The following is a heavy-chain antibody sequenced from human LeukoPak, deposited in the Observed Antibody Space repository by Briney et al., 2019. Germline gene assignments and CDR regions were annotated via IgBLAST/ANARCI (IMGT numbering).Heavy chain of an antibody. CDR1: GFTFRSYS. CDR3: ARVCGRSSSWYDNVAFHI. Sequence: GGSLRLSCAASGFTFRSYSMIWVRQAPGKGLEWVSSMNAISTDMSYADSVRGRFTISRDNAKTSLFLQMNSLRDEDTAVDDFARVCGRSSSWYDNVAFHIWGQGTLVTVSS. D-gene: IGHD6-13*01. CDR2: MNAISTDM. J-gene: IGHJ3*02. V-gene: IGHV3-21*01.